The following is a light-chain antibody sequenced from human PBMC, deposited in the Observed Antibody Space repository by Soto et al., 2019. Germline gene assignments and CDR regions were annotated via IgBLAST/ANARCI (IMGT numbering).Light chain of an antibody. CDR3: QQSYSTPRT. CDR1: QSISSY. J-gene: IGKJ2*01. V-gene: IGKV1-39*01. CDR2: AAS. Sequence: DIQMTQSPSSLSASVGDRVTITCRASQSISSYLNGYQQKPGKAPKLLIYAASSLQSGVPSRFSGSGSGPDFTLTISSLQPEDFATYYCQQSYSTPRTFGQGTKLEIK.